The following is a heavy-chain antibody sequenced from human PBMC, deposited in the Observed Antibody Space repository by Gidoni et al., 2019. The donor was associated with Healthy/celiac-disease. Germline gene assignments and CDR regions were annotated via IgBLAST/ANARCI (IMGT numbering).Heavy chain of an antibody. V-gene: IGHV4-34*01. J-gene: IGHJ4*02. CDR2: INHSGST. CDR3: ARGGGTGYFDY. CDR1: GGSFSGYY. D-gene: IGHD1-1*01. Sequence: QVHLQQWGAGLLKPSETLSLTCAVYGGSFSGYYWSWIRQPPGKGLEWIGEINHSGSTNYNPSLKSRVTISVDTSKNQFSLKLSSVTAADTAVYYCARGGGTGYFDYWGQGTLVTVSS.